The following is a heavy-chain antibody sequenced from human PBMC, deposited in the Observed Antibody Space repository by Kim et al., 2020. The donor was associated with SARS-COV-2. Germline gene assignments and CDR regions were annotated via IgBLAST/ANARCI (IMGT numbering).Heavy chain of an antibody. J-gene: IGHJ5*02. CDR3: TRDLKTLGLDP. Sequence: GGSLRLSCTASGFTFSTYDMHWVRQTTGKGLEWVSAIGSAGETYYAGSVKGRFTISRENAENSLHLQINSLRAGDTAVYYCTRDLKTLGLDPWVQGTLV. CDR2: IGSAGET. V-gene: IGHV3-13*04. D-gene: IGHD3-10*01. CDR1: GFTFSTYD.